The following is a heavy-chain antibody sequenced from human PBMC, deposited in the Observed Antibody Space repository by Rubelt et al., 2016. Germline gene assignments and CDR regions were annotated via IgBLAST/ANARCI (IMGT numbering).Heavy chain of an antibody. J-gene: IGHJ5*02. Sequence: QVQLVQSGAEVKKPGASVKVSCKASGYTFTSYGISWVRQAPGQGLEWMGWISAYSGNTNYAQKLQGRVTMTTDTSTSQAYRELRGLRSDDTAVYYCARDPTTRFTSTGWFDPWGQGTLVTVSS. D-gene: IGHD5-12*01. CDR3: ARDPTTRFTSTGWFDP. V-gene: IGHV1-18*01. CDR2: ISAYSGNT. CDR1: GYTFTSYG.